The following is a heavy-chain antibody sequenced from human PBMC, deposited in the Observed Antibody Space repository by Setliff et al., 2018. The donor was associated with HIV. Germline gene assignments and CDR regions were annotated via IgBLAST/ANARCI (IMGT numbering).Heavy chain of an antibody. CDR3: ARGNNDLESFNY. CDR2: IDSGGST. D-gene: IGHD3-3*01. V-gene: IGHV4-4*07. Sequence: SETLSLTCTVSGGSINNYYWNWIRQPPGRGLVWIGRIDSGGSTNYNPSFKSRLTMSVDTSKRQFSLKLTSVTASDTAVYYCARGNNDLESFNYWGQGALFTGSS. CDR1: GGSINNYY. J-gene: IGHJ4*02.